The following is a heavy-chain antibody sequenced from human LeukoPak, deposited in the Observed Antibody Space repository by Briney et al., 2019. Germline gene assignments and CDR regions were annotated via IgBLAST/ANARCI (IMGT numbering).Heavy chain of an antibody. CDR2: IKQDGSEK. Sequence: GGSLRLSCAASGFTFSSYWMSWVRQAPGKGLEWVANIKQDGSEKYYVDPVKGRFTIPRDNAKNSLYLQMNSLRAEDTAVYYCARVSGGYVIAAYFDYWGQGTLVTVSS. CDR3: ARVSGGYVIAAYFDY. D-gene: IGHD5-12*01. CDR1: GFTFSSYW. V-gene: IGHV3-7*01. J-gene: IGHJ4*02.